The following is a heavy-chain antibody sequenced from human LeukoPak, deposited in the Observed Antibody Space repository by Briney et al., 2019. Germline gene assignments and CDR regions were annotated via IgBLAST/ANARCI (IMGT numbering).Heavy chain of an antibody. Sequence: PGGSLRLSCAASGFTFSSYGMHWVRQAPGKGLEWVAFIRYDGSNKYYADSVKGRFTISRDNSKNTLYLQMNSLRAEDMAVYYCAKDRVFTMVRGVPGYWGQGTLVTVSS. J-gene: IGHJ4*02. CDR2: IRYDGSNK. V-gene: IGHV3-30*02. CDR3: AKDRVFTMVRGVPGY. D-gene: IGHD3-10*01. CDR1: GFTFSSYG.